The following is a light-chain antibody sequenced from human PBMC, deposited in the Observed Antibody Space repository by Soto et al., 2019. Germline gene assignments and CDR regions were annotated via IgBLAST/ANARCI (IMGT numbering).Light chain of an antibody. V-gene: IGKV1-5*01. CDR2: DAS. Sequence: DIPMTQSPSTLSASVGDRVTITCRASKNINTWAAWYQQKPGKAPKLLIYDASSLESGVPSRDGGSGCGTEFTLTSSSLQPDDFATYYCQQYNTFWTFGPGTKVEIK. CDR1: KNINTW. CDR3: QQYNTFWT. J-gene: IGKJ1*01.